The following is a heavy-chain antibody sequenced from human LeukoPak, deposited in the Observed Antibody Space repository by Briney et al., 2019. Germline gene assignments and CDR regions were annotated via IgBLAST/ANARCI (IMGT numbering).Heavy chain of an antibody. Sequence: ASVKVSCKASGGTFSSYAISWVRQAPGQGLEWMGGIIPIFGTANYAQKFQGRVTITADESTSTAYMELSSLRSEDTAVYYCARGPSDSSSSSYYYMDVWGKGTTVTVSS. J-gene: IGHJ6*03. V-gene: IGHV1-69*13. D-gene: IGHD6-6*01. CDR1: GGTFSSYA. CDR2: IIPIFGTA. CDR3: ARGPSDSSSSSYYYMDV.